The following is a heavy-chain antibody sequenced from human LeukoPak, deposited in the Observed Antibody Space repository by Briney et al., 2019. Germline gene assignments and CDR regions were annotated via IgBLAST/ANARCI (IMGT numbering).Heavy chain of an antibody. CDR2: IYHSGST. CDR1: GGSISSSNW. V-gene: IGHV4-4*02. J-gene: IGHJ4*02. D-gene: IGHD6-19*01. CDR3: AREAYSSGWFTVDY. Sequence: SETLSLTCAVSGGSISSSNWWSWVRQPPGKGLEWIGEIYHSGSTNYNPSLKSRVTISVDKSKNQFSLKLSSVTAADTAVYYCAREAYSSGWFTVDYWGQGTLVTVSS.